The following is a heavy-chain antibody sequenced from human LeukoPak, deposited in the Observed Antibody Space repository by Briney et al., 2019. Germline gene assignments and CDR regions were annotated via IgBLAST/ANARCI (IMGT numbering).Heavy chain of an antibody. J-gene: IGHJ4*02. Sequence: ASVKVSCKASGYTFTSYAMHWVRQAPGQRLEWMGWINAGNGNTKYSPKFQGRVTITRDTSASTAYMELSSLRSEDTAVYYCARDLVAAAGTFDYWGQGTLVTVSS. CDR3: ARDLVAAAGTFDY. CDR2: INAGNGNT. CDR1: GYTFTSYA. D-gene: IGHD6-13*01. V-gene: IGHV1-3*01.